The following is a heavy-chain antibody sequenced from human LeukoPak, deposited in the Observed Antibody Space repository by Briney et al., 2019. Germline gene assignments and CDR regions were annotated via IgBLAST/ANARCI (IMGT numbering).Heavy chain of an antibody. D-gene: IGHD5-12*01. CDR2: ISGSGGST. CDR1: GFTFSSYA. V-gene: IGHV3-23*01. CDR3: AKSSVYSGYDDDY. J-gene: IGHJ4*02. Sequence: PGGSLRLSCAASGFTFSSYAMSWVRQAPGKGLEWVSAISGSGGSTYYADSVKGRFTISRDNSKNTLYLQMNSLKAEDTGVYYCAKSSVYSGYDDDYWGQGTLVTVSS.